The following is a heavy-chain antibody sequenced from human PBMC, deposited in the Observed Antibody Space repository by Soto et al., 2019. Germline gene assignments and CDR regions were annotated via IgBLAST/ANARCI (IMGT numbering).Heavy chain of an antibody. CDR3: AKDSGVGEYSSSSEKVAPISSGHYY. CDR2: ISGSGGST. J-gene: IGHJ4*02. V-gene: IGHV3-23*01. CDR1: GFTFSSYA. D-gene: IGHD6-6*01. Sequence: GGSLRLSCAASGFTFSSYAMSWVRQAPGKGLEWVSAISGSGGSTYYADSVKGRFTISRDNSKNTLYLQMNSLRAEDTAVYYCAKDSGVGEYSSSSEKVAPISSGHYYWGQGTLVTVSS.